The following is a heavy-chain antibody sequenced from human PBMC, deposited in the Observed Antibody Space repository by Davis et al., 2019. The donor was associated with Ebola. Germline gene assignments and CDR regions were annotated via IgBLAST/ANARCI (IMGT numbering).Heavy chain of an antibody. J-gene: IGHJ3*02. V-gene: IGHV1-18*01. Sequence: ASVKVSCKASGYIFINYGISWVRQAPGQGLEWMGWISGYNGKTNYAQKFQGRVTMSTDTSSSTVSVELRSLRSDDTAVYYCARHVETATNAFDIWGQGTMVIVSS. D-gene: IGHD5-24*01. CDR1: GYIFINYG. CDR2: ISGYNGKT. CDR3: ARHVETATNAFDI.